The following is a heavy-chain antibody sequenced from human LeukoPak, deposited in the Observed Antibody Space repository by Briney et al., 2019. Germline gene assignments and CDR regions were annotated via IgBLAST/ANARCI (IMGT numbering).Heavy chain of an antibody. CDR3: ARGGGLRSAVANWFDP. J-gene: IGHJ5*02. CDR1: GYTFSGYY. CDR2: INPNGGGT. D-gene: IGHD4-23*01. Sequence: ASVEVSCKASGYTFSGYYMHWVRQAPGQGLEWMGWINPNGGGTHYTQKFQGRVSMTRDTSITTAYLELSRLRSDDTAVYYCARGGGLRSAVANWFDPWGPGTLVTVSS. V-gene: IGHV1-2*02.